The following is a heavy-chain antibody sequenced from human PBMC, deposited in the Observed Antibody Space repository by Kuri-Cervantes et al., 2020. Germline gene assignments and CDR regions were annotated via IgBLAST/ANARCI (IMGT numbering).Heavy chain of an antibody. J-gene: IGHJ4*02. D-gene: IGHD3-10*01. CDR2: IYYSRST. V-gene: IGHV4-31*03. CDR3: ARDRGSGSYYNWFDY. CDR1: GGSISSGGYY. Sequence: LRLSCTVSGGSISSGGYYWSWIRQHPGKGLEWIGYIYYSRSTYYNPSLKSRVTISVDTSKNQFSLKLSSVTAADTAVYYCARDRGSGSYYNWFDYWGQGTLVTVSS.